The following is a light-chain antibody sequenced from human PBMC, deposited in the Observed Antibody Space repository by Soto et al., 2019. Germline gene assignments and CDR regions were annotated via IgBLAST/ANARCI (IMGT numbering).Light chain of an antibody. V-gene: IGKV3-11*01. CDR2: DAS. J-gene: IGKJ1*01. CDR1: QSVSSY. Sequence: EIVLTQSPATLSLSPGKRSTLSCSASQSVSSYLAWYQQKPGQAPRLLIYDASNRATGIPARFSGSGSGTDFTLTISSLEPEDFAVYYCQQRSNWPPWTFGQGTKVDIK. CDR3: QQRSNWPPWT.